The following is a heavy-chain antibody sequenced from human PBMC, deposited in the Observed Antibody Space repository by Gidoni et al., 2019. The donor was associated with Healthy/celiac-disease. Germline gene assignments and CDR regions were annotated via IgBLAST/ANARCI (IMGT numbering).Heavy chain of an antibody. Sequence: EVQLLVSVGVLVHPMGSLRPSCAASVFPFILYSMSLLRQAPGKGLEWVSAIIGSGGSTYYADSLKGRFTISRDKSKNTMYLQMNSLRAEDTAVYYCEKGALKIRVLEWLRPDDGMDVWGQGTTVTVSS. CDR3: EKGALKIRVLEWLRPDDGMDV. V-gene: IGHV3-23*01. CDR2: IIGSGGST. J-gene: IGHJ6*02. D-gene: IGHD3-3*01. CDR1: VFPFILYS.